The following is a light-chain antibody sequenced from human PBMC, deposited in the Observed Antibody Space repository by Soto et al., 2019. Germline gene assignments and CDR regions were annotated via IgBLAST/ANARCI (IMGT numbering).Light chain of an antibody. CDR2: RND. CDR1: ISNIGNNY. CDR3: AAWDDTVRSYV. Sequence: QSVLTQPPSVSGTPGQRVTISGSGSISNIGNNYVYWFQQLPGTAPKVLSNRNDQRPSGVPDRFSGSKSGTSASLAISGLRSEDEAEYYCAAWDDTVRSYVFGTGTKVTVL. J-gene: IGLJ1*01. V-gene: IGLV1-47*01.